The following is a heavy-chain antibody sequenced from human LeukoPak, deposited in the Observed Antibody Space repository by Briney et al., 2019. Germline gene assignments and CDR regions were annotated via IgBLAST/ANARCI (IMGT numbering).Heavy chain of an antibody. Sequence: GASVKVSCKVSGYTLTELSMHWVRQAPGKGLEWMGGFDPEDGETIYAQKFQGRVTMTEDTSTDTAYMELSSLRSEDTAVYYCATALYGDYETQAFDIWGQGTMVTVSS. CDR3: ATALYGDYETQAFDI. CDR1: GYTLTELS. V-gene: IGHV1-24*01. J-gene: IGHJ3*02. D-gene: IGHD4-17*01. CDR2: FDPEDGET.